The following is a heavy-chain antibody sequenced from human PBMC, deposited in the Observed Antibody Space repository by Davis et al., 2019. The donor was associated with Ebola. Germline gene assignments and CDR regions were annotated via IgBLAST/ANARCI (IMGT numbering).Heavy chain of an antibody. D-gene: IGHD3-22*01. CDR2: IKQDGSEK. CDR3: ARDENYYDSSGYYYVSVDY. J-gene: IGHJ4*02. V-gene: IGHV3-7*01. CDR1: GFTFSSYW. Sequence: GESLKISCAASGFTFSSYWMSWVRQAPGKGLEWVANIKQDGSEKYYVDSVKGRFTISRDNAKNSLYLQMNSLRAEDTAVYYCARDENYYDSSGYYYVSVDYWGQGTLVTVSS.